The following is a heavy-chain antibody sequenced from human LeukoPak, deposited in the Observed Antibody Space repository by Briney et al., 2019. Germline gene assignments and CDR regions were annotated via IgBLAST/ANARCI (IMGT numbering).Heavy chain of an antibody. V-gene: IGHV4-34*01. Sequence: SETLSLTCAVYGGSFSGYYWSWIRQPPGKGLEWIGEINHSGSTNYNPSLKSRVTKSVDTSKNQFSLKLSSVTAADTAVYYCARGPYDYVWGSYRHYFDYWGQGTLVTVSS. CDR3: ARGPYDYVWGSYRHYFDY. CDR1: GGSFSGYY. J-gene: IGHJ4*02. D-gene: IGHD3-16*02. CDR2: INHSGST.